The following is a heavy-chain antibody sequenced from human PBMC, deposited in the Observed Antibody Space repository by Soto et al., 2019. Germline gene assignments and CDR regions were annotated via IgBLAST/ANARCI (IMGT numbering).Heavy chain of an antibody. CDR2: IWYEGSNK. V-gene: IGHV3-33*01. D-gene: IGHD3-16*02. CDR1: GFTFSSYG. Sequence: GGSLRLSCAASGFTFSSYGMHWVRQAPGKGLERVAVIWYEGSNKYYADSVKGRFTISRDNSKNTLYLQMNSLRAEDTAVYYCARDIGEDWFDPWGQGTLVTVSS. J-gene: IGHJ5*02. CDR3: ARDIGEDWFDP.